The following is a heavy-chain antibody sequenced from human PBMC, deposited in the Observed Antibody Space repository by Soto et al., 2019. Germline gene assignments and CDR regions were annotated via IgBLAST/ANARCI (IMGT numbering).Heavy chain of an antibody. CDR3: ARVKAVAGGPGGY. V-gene: IGHV1-2*02. CDR1: GYTFTGYY. Sequence: ASVKVSCKASGYTFTGYYMHWVRQAPGQVLEWMGWINPNSGGTDYAQKFQGRVTMTRDTSISTAYMELSRLRSDDTAVYYCARVKAVAGGPGGYWGQGTLVTVSS. D-gene: IGHD6-19*01. J-gene: IGHJ4*02. CDR2: INPNSGGT.